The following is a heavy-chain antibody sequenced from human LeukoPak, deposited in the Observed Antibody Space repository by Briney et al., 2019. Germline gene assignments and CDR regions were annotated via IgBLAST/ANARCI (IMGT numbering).Heavy chain of an antibody. V-gene: IGHV1-69*06. CDR1: GGTFSSYA. CDR2: IIPIFGTA. J-gene: IGHJ6*03. D-gene: IGHD2-2*01. Sequence: SVKVSCKASGGTFSSYAISWVRQAPGQGLEWMGGIIPIFGTANYAQKFQGRVTITADKSTSTAYMEPSRLRSDDTAVYYCARAGLVVPAAMATPGVSYYYMDVWGKGTTVTVSS. CDR3: ARAGLVVPAAMATPGVSYYYMDV.